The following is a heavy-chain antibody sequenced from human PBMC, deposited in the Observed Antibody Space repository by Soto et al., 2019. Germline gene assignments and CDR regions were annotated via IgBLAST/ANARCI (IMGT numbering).Heavy chain of an antibody. V-gene: IGHV3-53*01. J-gene: IGHJ5*02. D-gene: IGHD3-10*01. CDR2: IYSGGAT. CDR1: GFSVSSSH. CDR3: AKLGPYGSESYSFRYNWLDP. Sequence: VQLVEPGGGLIQPGGSLRLSCEASGFSVSSSHMIWVRQAPGKGLEWVSVIYSGGATYYAVSVKGRFTISRDRSKNTVYLQMHSLRNEDTAVYHCAKLGPYGSESYSFRYNWLDPWGQGTLVTVSS.